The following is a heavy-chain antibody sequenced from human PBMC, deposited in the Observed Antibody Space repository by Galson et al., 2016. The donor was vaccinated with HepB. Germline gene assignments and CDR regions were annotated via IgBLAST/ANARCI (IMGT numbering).Heavy chain of an antibody. J-gene: IGHJ4*02. Sequence: SLRLSCAASGFTFSDFGMHWVRQAPGKGLEWVAVIAYDGNEIHYADSVRGRFTISRDNSKNTLSLQMNSLSAEDTALYYCAKEEHTTGWTYGDSWGQGTLVTVS. CDR2: IAYDGNEI. CDR1: GFTFSDFG. D-gene: IGHD1-7*01. CDR3: AKEEHTTGWTYGDS. V-gene: IGHV3-30*18.